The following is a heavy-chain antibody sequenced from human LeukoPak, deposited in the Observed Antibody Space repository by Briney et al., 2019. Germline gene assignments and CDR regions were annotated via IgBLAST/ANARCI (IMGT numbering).Heavy chain of an antibody. Sequence: GESLKISCKGSGYSFTSYWIGWVRQMPGKGLEWMGIIYPGDSDTRYSPSFQGQVTISADESISTAYLQWSSLKASDTAMYYCARYNYYGSGSYYKDPPYYFDYWGQGTLVTVSS. J-gene: IGHJ4*02. CDR1: GYSFTSYW. CDR3: ARYNYYGSGSYYKDPPYYFDY. D-gene: IGHD3-10*01. V-gene: IGHV5-51*01. CDR2: IYPGDSDT.